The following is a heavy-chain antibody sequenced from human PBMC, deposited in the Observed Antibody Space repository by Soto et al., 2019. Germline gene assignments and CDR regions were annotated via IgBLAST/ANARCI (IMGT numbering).Heavy chain of an antibody. V-gene: IGHV3-23*01. J-gene: IGHJ5*01. D-gene: IGHD3-3*01. CDR1: GLTFRSHS. CDR2: LSGGGTST. CDR3: AKGPFAVGIKQNWFDS. Sequence: HPGGSLRLSCVASGLTFRSHSMGWVRQAPGKGLEWVSTLSGGGTSTYYADSVKGRFTISRDNSKNTLYLQMNSLRVEDTAVYYCAKGPFAVGIKQNWFDSWGQGTLVTVSS.